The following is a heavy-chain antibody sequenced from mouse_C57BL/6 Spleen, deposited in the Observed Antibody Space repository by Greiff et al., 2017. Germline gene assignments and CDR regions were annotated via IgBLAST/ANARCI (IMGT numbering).Heavy chain of an antibody. CDR2: ISSGGGYT. Sequence: EVMLVESGGDLVKPGGSLKLSCAASGFTFSSYGMSWVRQTPDKRLEWVATISSGGGYTYYPDSVKGRFTISRDNAKNTLYLQMSSLKSEDTAMYYCARRGWDDGYAMDYWGQGTSVTVSS. V-gene: IGHV5-6*02. CDR3: ARRGWDDGYAMDY. D-gene: IGHD2-3*01. J-gene: IGHJ4*01. CDR1: GFTFSSYG.